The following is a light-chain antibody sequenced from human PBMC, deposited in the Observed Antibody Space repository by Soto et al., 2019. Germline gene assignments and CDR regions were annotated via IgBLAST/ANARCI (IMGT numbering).Light chain of an antibody. J-gene: IGKJ1*01. CDR3: QQYNSYSRT. CDR2: KAS. Sequence: DIQMTQSPSTLSASVGDRVTITFRASQSISNWLAWYQQKPGKVPKLLIYKASGLESGVPSRFSGSGSGTEFTLTISSLQPDDFATYYCQQYNSYSRTFGQGTKVDIK. V-gene: IGKV1-5*03. CDR1: QSISNW.